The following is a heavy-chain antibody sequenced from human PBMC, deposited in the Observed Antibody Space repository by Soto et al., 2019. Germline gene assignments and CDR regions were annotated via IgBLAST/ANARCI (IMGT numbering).Heavy chain of an antibody. J-gene: IGHJ3*02. V-gene: IGHV1-69*01. CDR1: GDTFSSYS. Sequence: QVHLIQSGAELKRTGSSVKVSCNASGDTFSSYSITWLRQAPGQRLEWMGGIIPIFAKPTYAPKSQGRVAITADDSTITVYMELSSLTSEDTAVYYCARGPGIGNSFFIWGQGTPVTVSS. D-gene: IGHD1-1*01. CDR3: ARGPGIGNSFFI. CDR2: IIPIFAKP.